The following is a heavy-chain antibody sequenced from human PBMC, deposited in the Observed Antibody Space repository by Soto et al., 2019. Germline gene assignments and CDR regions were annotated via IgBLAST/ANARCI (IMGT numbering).Heavy chain of an antibody. Sequence: GASVKVSCKASGYTFTSYDINWVRQATGQRLEWMGWMNPSNGNTKYAQKFQGRVTITRNTSASTAYMELSSLRSEDTAVYYCASPSEIAARPSGYYYYMDVWGKGTTVTVSS. CDR1: GYTFTSYD. CDR3: ASPSEIAARPSGYYYYMDV. J-gene: IGHJ6*03. CDR2: MNPSNGNT. V-gene: IGHV1-8*01. D-gene: IGHD6-6*01.